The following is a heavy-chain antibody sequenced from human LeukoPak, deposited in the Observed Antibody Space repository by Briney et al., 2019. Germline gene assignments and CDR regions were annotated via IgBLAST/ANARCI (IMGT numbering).Heavy chain of an antibody. J-gene: IGHJ4*02. Sequence: SETLSLTCTVSGGSISSSSYYWGWIRQPPGKGLEWIGSIYYSGSTYYNPSLKSRVTISLDTSKNQFSLKLSSVTAADTAVYYCARSRSRIAAASDWGQGTLVTVSS. CDR2: IYYSGST. D-gene: IGHD6-13*01. CDR3: ARSRSRIAAASD. V-gene: IGHV4-39*01. CDR1: GGSISSSSYY.